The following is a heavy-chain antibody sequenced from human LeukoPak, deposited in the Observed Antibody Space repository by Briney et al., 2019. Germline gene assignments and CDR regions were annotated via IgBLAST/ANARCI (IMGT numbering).Heavy chain of an antibody. CDR1: GYTLTELS. CDR3: ATGVGWELLHYFDY. Sequence: ASVNVSCKVSGYTLTELSMHWVRQAPGKGLEWMGGFDPEDGETIYAQKFQGRVTMTEDTSTDTAYMELSSLRSEDTAVYYCATGVGWELLHYFDYWGQGTLVTVSS. J-gene: IGHJ4*02. D-gene: IGHD1-26*01. V-gene: IGHV1-24*01. CDR2: FDPEDGET.